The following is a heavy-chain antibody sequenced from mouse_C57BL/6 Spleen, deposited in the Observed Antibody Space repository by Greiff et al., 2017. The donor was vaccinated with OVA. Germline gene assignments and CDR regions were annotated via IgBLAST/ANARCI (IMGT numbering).Heavy chain of an antibody. CDR2: FYPGSGSI. D-gene: IGHD2-3*01. CDR1: GYTFTEYT. CDR3: ARHEDGYDGYSFWYFDV. V-gene: IGHV1-62-2*01. J-gene: IGHJ1*03. Sequence: QVQLQQSGAELVKPGASVKLSCKASGYTFTEYTIHWVKQRSGQGLEWIGWFYPGSGSIKYNEKFKDKATLTADKSSSTVYMELSRLTSEDSAVYFCARHEDGYDGYSFWYFDVWGTGTTVTVSS.